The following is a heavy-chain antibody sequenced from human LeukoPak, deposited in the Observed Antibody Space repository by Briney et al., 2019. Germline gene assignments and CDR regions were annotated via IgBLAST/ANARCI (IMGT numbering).Heavy chain of an antibody. CDR1: GASVSRTSFY. CDR3: ARRVRVGFREGSFDY. V-gene: IGHV4-39*01. D-gene: IGHD1-26*01. J-gene: IGHJ4*02. CDR2: IYYSGTT. Sequence: SEPLSLTCTVSGASVSRTSFYWAWIRQSPGKGLEWIGNIYYSGTTYYNPALKSRVTISVDTSKNQFSLKLSSVTAADTAVYYCARRVRVGFREGSFDYWGQGTLVTVSS.